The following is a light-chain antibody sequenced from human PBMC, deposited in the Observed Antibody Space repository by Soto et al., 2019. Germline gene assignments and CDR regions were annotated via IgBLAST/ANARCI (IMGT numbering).Light chain of an antibody. Sequence: QLVLTQSPSASASLGASVKLTCTLSSGHSSYAIAWHQQQPEKGPRDLMKLNSDGSHSKGDGIPDRLSGSSSGAERYLTIPSLQSEDEADYYCQTWGTGIVVFGGGTKLTVL. CDR1: SGHSSYA. CDR3: QTWGTGIVV. V-gene: IGLV4-69*01. J-gene: IGLJ2*01. CDR2: LNSDGSH.